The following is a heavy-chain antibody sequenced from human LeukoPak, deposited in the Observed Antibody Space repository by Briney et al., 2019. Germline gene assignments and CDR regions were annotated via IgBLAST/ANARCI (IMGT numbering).Heavy chain of an antibody. CDR3: ARDPYSGSYGNYYYYFMDV. CDR2: INSDGSST. V-gene: IGHV3-74*01. Sequence: GGSLRLSCTVSGFTLSSYEMSWIRQAPGKGLVWVSRINSDGSSTSYADSVKGRFTISRDNAKNSLYLQMNSLRAEDTAVYYCARDPYSGSYGNYYYYFMDVWGKGTTVTISS. J-gene: IGHJ6*03. CDR1: GFTLSSYE. D-gene: IGHD1-26*01.